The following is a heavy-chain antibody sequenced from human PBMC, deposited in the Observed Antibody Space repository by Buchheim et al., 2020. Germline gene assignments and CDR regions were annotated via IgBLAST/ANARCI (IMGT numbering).Heavy chain of an antibody. D-gene: IGHD4-23*01. Sequence: QVQLVESGGGVVQPGMSLRLSCAVSGFTFSSFAMHWVRQAPGKGLEWVAVISFDGSNKYYAGSVKGRFTISKDNSKNTLYLQMNSLRAEDTAVYYCARVHGGKNYYYGMDVWGQGTT. CDR1: GFTFSSFA. CDR3: ARVHGGKNYYYGMDV. V-gene: IGHV3-30*04. CDR2: ISFDGSNK. J-gene: IGHJ6*02.